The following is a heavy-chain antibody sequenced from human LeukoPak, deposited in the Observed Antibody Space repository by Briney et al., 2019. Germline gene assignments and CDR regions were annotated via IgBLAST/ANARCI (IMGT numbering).Heavy chain of an antibody. CDR1: GFTFSSYG. CDR3: ARRDPDDAFDI. V-gene: IGHV3-33*01. Sequence: PGGSLRLSCAASGFTFSSYGMHWVRQAPGKGLEWVAVIWCDGSNKYYADSVKGRFTISRDNSKNTLYLQMNSLRAEDTAVYYCARRDPDDAFDIWGQGTMVTVSS. J-gene: IGHJ3*02. CDR2: IWCDGSNK.